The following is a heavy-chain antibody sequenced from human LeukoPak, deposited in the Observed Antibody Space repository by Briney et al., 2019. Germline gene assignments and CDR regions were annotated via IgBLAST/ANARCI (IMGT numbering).Heavy chain of an antibody. V-gene: IGHV3-9*01. CDR3: AKGRGDVGELDY. J-gene: IGHJ4*02. CDR2: ISWNSGSI. D-gene: IGHD3-10*01. CDR1: GYTFDDYA. Sequence: GRSLRLSCAASGYTFDDYAMHWVRQAPGKGLEWVSGISWNSGSIGYADSVKGRFTISRDNAKNSLYLQMNSLRAEDTALYYCAKGRGDVGELDYWGQGTLVTVSS.